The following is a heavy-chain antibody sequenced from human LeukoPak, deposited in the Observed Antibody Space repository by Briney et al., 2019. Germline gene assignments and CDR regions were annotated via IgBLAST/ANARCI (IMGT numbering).Heavy chain of an antibody. Sequence: PGGSLRLSCAASGFTFSSYAMSWVRQAPGKGLEWVSAISGSGGSTYYADSVKDRFTISRDNSKNTLYLQMNSLRAEDTAVYYCATHDYVWGSYRAIDYWGQGTLVTVSS. D-gene: IGHD3-16*02. CDR1: GFTFSSYA. J-gene: IGHJ4*02. V-gene: IGHV3-23*01. CDR2: ISGSGGST. CDR3: ATHDYVWGSYRAIDY.